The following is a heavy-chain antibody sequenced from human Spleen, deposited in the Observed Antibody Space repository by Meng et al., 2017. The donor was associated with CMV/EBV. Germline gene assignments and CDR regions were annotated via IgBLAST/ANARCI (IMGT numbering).Heavy chain of an antibody. CDR3: VREQRGYCTSTSCPSRWFDP. V-gene: IGHV3-74*01. CDR2: INSDGSTT. J-gene: IGHJ5*02. Sequence: GESLKISCAASGFSFNSYWMHWVRQASGKGLVWVSRINSDGSTTNYADSVKGRFTISRDNAKNTLYLQMNSLRAEDTAVYYCVREQRGYCTSTSCPSRWFDPWGQGTLVTVSS. CDR1: GFSFNSYW. D-gene: IGHD2-2*01.